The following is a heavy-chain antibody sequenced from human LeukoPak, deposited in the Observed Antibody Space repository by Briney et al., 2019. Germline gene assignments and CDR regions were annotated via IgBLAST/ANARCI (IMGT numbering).Heavy chain of an antibody. CDR2: ISSSGSAI. D-gene: IGHD2-15*01. CDR3: VRVKGSYFDY. J-gene: IGHJ4*02. CDR1: GFPLSSYS. Sequence: GGSLRLSCAASGFPLSSYSINWVREAPGKGLEWVSYISSSGSAIYYVDSVKGRFTVSRDNAKNSLFLQMNSPRAEDTAVYYCVRVKGSYFDYWGQGALVTVSS. V-gene: IGHV3-48*01.